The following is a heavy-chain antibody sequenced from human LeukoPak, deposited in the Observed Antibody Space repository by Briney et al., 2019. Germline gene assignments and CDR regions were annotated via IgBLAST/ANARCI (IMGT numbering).Heavy chain of an antibody. J-gene: IGHJ6*02. D-gene: IGHD2-2*01. V-gene: IGHV1-18*01. Sequence: ASVKVSCKASGYTLTSYGISWVRQAPGQGVEGMGWISAYNGNTKHAQKLQGRVTMTTDTSTSTAYMGLRGLRSDDTAVYYCARDQIQPYYYYGMDVWGQGTTVTVSS. CDR1: GYTLTSYG. CDR3: ARDQIQPYYYYGMDV. CDR2: ISAYNGNT.